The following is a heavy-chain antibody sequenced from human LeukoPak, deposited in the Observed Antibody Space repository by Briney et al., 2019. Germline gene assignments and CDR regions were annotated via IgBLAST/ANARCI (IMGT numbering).Heavy chain of an antibody. J-gene: IGHJ4*02. CDR2: ISKDGVYP. CDR3: AKSSRDGYD. D-gene: IGHD5-24*01. Sequence: GGSLRLSCAASGFTFNTYAMSWVRQAPGKGLEWVSDISKDGVYPYYADSVKGRFTISRDNSKNMVYLQMSSLRAEDAALYYCAKSSRDGYDWGQGTPVTVSS. CDR1: GFTFNTYA. V-gene: IGHV3-23*01.